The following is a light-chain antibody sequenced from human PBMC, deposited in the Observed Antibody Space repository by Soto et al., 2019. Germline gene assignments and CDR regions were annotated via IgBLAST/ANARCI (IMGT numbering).Light chain of an antibody. CDR2: GAT. V-gene: IGKV3-20*01. J-gene: IGKJ5*01. CDR1: QSVSST. Sequence: EIVMTQSPATLSVSPGERATLSCRASQSVSSTLAWYQQKPGQAPRLVIFGATNRATGVPARFSGSGSGTDFTLTISRLEPEDFAVYYCQQYGSSPYTFGQGTRLEIK. CDR3: QQYGSSPYT.